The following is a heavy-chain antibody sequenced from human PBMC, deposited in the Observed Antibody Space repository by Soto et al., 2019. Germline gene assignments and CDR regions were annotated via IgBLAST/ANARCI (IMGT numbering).Heavy chain of an antibody. D-gene: IGHD3-3*01. Sequence: SETLSLTCAVYGGSFSTYYWSGIRQPPGKGLEWIGEINHSGRTNYNPSLKSRVTMSVDTSKNQFSLRLTSMTAADRGVYYCARGVDSWSGYLFWGQGTPVTVSS. CDR1: GGSFSTYY. CDR3: ARGVDSWSGYLF. V-gene: IGHV4-34*01. J-gene: IGHJ4*02. CDR2: INHSGRT.